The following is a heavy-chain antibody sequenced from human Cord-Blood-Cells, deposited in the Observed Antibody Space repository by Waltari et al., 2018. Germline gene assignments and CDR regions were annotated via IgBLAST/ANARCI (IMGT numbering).Heavy chain of an antibody. Sequence: EVQLVESGGGLVKPGGSLRLSCAASGFTFSSYSLNWVRQAPGKGLEWVSSISSSSSYIYYADSVKGRFTISRDNAKNSLYLQMNSLRAEDTAVYYCARAVAAKAIDYWGQGTLVTVSS. J-gene: IGHJ4*02. CDR3: ARAVAAKAIDY. CDR2: ISSSSSYI. V-gene: IGHV3-21*01. D-gene: IGHD6-13*01. CDR1: GFTFSSYS.